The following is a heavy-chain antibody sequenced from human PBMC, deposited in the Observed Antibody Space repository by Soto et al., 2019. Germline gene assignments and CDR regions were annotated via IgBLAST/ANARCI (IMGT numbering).Heavy chain of an antibody. D-gene: IGHD2-15*01. CDR3: ARARPVGYCQDV. CDR2: ISSSSSYI. CDR1: KFTFSVYS. J-gene: IGHJ6*04. V-gene: IGHV3-21*01. Sequence: GGSLRLSCAASKFTFSVYSMNWVRQAPGKGLEWVSSISSSSSYIYYADSVKGRFTISRDNAKNSLYLQMNSLRAEDTAVYYCARARPVGYCQDVWGKGTTVTVSS.